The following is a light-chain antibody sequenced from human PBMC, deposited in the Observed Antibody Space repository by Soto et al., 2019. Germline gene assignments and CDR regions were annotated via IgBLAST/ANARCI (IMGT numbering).Light chain of an antibody. J-gene: IGLJ1*01. CDR2: DNT. V-gene: IGLV1-40*01. Sequence: SVLTQPPSVSGAPGQRVTISCTGNSSNIGAGYDVHWYQHLPGTAPKLLIYDNTNRPSGVPDRFSASISGTSASLAITGLRAEDEADYYCQSYDSSLSVFYVFGTGTKVTVL. CDR3: QSYDSSLSVFYV. CDR1: SSNIGAGYD.